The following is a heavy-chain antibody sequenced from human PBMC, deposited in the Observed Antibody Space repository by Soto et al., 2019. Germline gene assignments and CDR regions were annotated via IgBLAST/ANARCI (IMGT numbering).Heavy chain of an antibody. CDR1: EIPFTNSW. CDR3: GTVFEH. Sequence: EVQLVESGGGSVQPGGSLKPSCVPSEIPFTNSWMHGVRQVPGKGLVWVARGDSDGRGTSYADFVKGRFTISRDNAKNTLYLQMNSLRVEDTAMYYCGTVFEHWGQGIPVTVSS. J-gene: IGHJ4*02. CDR2: GDSDGRGT. V-gene: IGHV3-74*01.